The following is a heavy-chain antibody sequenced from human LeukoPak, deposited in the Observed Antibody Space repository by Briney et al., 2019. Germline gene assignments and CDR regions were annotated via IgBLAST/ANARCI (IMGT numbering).Heavy chain of an antibody. V-gene: IGHV4-34*01. CDR1: GGSFSGYY. CDR2: INHSGST. J-gene: IGHJ3*02. Sequence: SETLSLTCAVYGGSFSGYYWSWIRQPPGKGLEWIGEINHSGSTNYNPPLKSRVTISVDTSKNQFSLKLSSVTAADTAVYYCARKELDYDFWSGYYGVGDAFDIWGQGTMVTVSS. D-gene: IGHD3-3*01. CDR3: ARKELDYDFWSGYYGVGDAFDI.